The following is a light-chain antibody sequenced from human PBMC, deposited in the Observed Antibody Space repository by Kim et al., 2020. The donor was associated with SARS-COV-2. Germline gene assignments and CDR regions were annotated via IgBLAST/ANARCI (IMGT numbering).Light chain of an antibody. CDR1: QDISNY. CDR3: QQYDNLIT. V-gene: IGKV1-33*01. Sequence: SASVGDRVTMTCQASQDISNYLNWYQQKPGKAPKLLIYDASNLETGVPSRFSGSGSGTDFTFTISSLQPEDIATYYCQQYDNLITFGQGTRLEIK. CDR2: DAS. J-gene: IGKJ5*01.